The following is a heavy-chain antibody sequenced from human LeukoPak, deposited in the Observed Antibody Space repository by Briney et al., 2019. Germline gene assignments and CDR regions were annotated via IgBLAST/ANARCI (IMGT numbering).Heavy chain of an antibody. CDR1: GFIFSSYA. J-gene: IGHJ4*02. CDR2: ISGSGGST. V-gene: IGHV3-23*01. D-gene: IGHD2-15*01. Sequence: QTGGSLRLSCAASGFIFSSYAMSWVRQAPGKGLEWVSAISGSGGSTYYADSVKGRFTISRDNSKNTLYLQMNSLRAEDTAVYYCAKAGAVVVVAAKYFDYWGQGTLVTVSS. CDR3: AKAGAVVVVAAKYFDY.